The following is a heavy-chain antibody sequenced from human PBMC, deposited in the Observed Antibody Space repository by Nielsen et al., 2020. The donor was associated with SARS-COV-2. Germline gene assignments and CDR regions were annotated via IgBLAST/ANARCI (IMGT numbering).Heavy chain of an antibody. D-gene: IGHD3-9*01. CDR1: GFTFSSYS. J-gene: IGHJ4*02. Sequence: GESLKISCAASGFTFSSYSMNWVRQAPGKGLEWVPSISSSSSYIYYADSVKGRITISRDNAKNTLYLQMNSLRDEDTAVYYCGRGDILTGYIDYWGQGSLVTVSS. CDR3: GRGDILTGYIDY. V-gene: IGHV3-21*01. CDR2: ISSSSSYI.